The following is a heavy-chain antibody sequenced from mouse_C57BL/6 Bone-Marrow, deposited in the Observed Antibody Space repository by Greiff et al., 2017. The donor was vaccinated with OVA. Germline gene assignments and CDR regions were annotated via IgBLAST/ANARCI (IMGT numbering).Heavy chain of an antibody. D-gene: IGHD1-1*02. Sequence: DVKLVESGGDLVKPGGSLKLSCAASGFTFSSYGMSWVRQTPDKRLEWVATISSGGSYTYYPDSVKGRFTISRDNAKNTLYLQMSSLKSEDTAMYYCARHEPLWCFDYWGQGTTLTVSS. CDR2: ISSGGSYT. CDR3: ARHEPLWCFDY. V-gene: IGHV5-6*02. J-gene: IGHJ2*01. CDR1: GFTFSSYG.